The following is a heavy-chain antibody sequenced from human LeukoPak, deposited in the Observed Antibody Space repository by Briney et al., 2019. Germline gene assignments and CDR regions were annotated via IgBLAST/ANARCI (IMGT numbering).Heavy chain of an antibody. Sequence: SETLSLTCTVSSGSMCSYYWRWLRQPPGKGLEWIGYIYYSGNTNYNRSLESPVTMSVDTSKNQFSLKLSSVTAADTAVYYCARDQGDILDYWGQGTLVTVSS. D-gene: IGHD2-21*02. CDR1: SGSMCSYY. J-gene: IGHJ4*02. CDR3: ARDQGDILDY. V-gene: IGHV4-59*01. CDR2: IYYSGNT.